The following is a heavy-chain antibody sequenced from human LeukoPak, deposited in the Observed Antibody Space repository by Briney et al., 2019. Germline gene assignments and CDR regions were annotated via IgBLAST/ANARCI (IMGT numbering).Heavy chain of an antibody. CDR3: ARHTIDTTLGGVPDYFDA. Sequence: PSETLSLTCTVSGVSISSGHYYWVWIRQPPGRGREWIASEIYSGSTYYDPSFNGRVTLSVDTSKNQFSLRLSSVTAADTAIYYCARHTIDTTLGGVPDYFDAWGQGTPVTVSS. J-gene: IGHJ5*02. D-gene: IGHD3-16*01. CDR2: EIYSGST. CDR1: GVSISSGHYY. V-gene: IGHV4-39*07.